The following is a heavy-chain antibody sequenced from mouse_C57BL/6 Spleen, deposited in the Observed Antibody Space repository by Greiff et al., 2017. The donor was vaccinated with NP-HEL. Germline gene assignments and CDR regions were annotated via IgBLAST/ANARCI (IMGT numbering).Heavy chain of an antibody. CDR3: ARTFITTVVGGYFDY. CDR2: IDPSDSET. J-gene: IGHJ2*01. Sequence: QVQLQQPGAELVRPGSSVKLSCKASGYTFTSYWMHWVKQRPIQGLEWIGNIDPSDSETHYNQKFKDKATLTVDKSSSTAYMQLSSLTSEDSAVYYYARTFITTVVGGYFDYWGQGTTLTVSS. CDR1: GYTFTSYW. D-gene: IGHD1-1*01. V-gene: IGHV1-52*01.